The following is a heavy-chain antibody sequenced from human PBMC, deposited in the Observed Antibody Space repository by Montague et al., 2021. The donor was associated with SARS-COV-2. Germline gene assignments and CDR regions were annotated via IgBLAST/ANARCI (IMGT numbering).Heavy chain of an antibody. CDR1: GWSNKGEDWN. J-gene: IGHJ4*02. CDR2: LNKSRNI. Sequence: SETLSLTCSSLGWSNKGEDWNCTRLHPRHQKTLYGVFSLNKSRNIYYNPSLKSRVAISLGPSKNQFSLNVSSVTAADTAVYCCVRHGYGPVFLNDYWGQGTLVTVSS. D-gene: IGHD3-16*01. CDR3: VRHGYGPVFLNDY. V-gene: IGHV4-39*01.